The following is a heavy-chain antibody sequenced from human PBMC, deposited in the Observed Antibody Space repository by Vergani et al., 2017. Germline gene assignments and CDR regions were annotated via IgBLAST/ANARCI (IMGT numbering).Heavy chain of an antibody. CDR2: ISGSGGST. V-gene: IGHV3-23*04. CDR3: ANNKGVEKDILTGYYLDY. Sequence: VQLVESGGGVVQPGRSLRLSCAASGFTFSSYAMSWVRQAPGKGLEWVSAISGSGGSTYYADSVKGMFTISRDNTKNTLYLQMNSLRAEDTAVYYCANNKGVEKDILTGYYLDYWGQGTLVTVSA. CDR1: GFTFSSYA. J-gene: IGHJ4*02. D-gene: IGHD3-9*01.